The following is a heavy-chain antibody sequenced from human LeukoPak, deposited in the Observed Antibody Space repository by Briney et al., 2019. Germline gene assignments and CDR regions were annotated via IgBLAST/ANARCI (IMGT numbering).Heavy chain of an antibody. CDR3: ATAAAPNFDY. J-gene: IGHJ4*02. CDR1: GYTFTSYD. V-gene: IGHV1-8*01. D-gene: IGHD2-2*01. CDR2: MNPNNGNT. Sequence: VASVKVSCRASGYTFTSYDINWVRQAPGQGLEWMGWMNPNNGNTGYAQKFKDRVILTRNTSTKTAYMELSSLRFEDTAVYYCATAAAPNFDYWGQGTLVTVSS.